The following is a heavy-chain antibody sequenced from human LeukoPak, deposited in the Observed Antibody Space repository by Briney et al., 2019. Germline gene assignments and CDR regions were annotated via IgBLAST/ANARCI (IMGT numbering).Heavy chain of an antibody. V-gene: IGHV4-39*01. J-gene: IGHJ4*02. CDR3: AEVDTGFDY. Sequence: SETLSLTCTVSGGSISSSSYYWGWIRQPPGKGLEWIGSIYYSGSTYYNPSLKSRVTISVDTSKNQFSLKLSSVAAADTAVYYCAEVDTGFDYWGQGTLVTVSS. D-gene: IGHD5-18*01. CDR1: GGSISSSSYY. CDR2: IYYSGST.